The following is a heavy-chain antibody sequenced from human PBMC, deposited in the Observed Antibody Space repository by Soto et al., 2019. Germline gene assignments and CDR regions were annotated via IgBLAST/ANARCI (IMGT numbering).Heavy chain of an antibody. CDR2: ITEDGSVS. Sequence: EVQLVESGGGLVQPGGSLRLSCAASGFIFSSYWMTWVRQAPGKGLEWVANITEDGSVSNHVDSGKGRFTISRDNAKNSLFLQMNSLRADDTAVYYCVSRGYLGQGTLVTVSS. CDR1: GFIFSSYW. J-gene: IGHJ4*02. V-gene: IGHV3-7*03. CDR3: VSRGY.